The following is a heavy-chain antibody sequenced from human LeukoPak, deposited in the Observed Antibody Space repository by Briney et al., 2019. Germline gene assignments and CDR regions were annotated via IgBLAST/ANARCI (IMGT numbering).Heavy chain of an antibody. CDR1: GFTFSSYA. CDR2: ISGSGGST. J-gene: IGHJ4*02. D-gene: IGHD3-22*01. Sequence: PGGSLRLSCSASGFTFSSYAMSWVRQAPGKGLEWVSAISGSGGSTYYADSVKGRFTISRDNSKNTLYLQMNSLRAEDTAVYYCAKEVKEIVVVSGYFDYWGQGTLVTVSS. V-gene: IGHV3-23*01. CDR3: AKEVKEIVVVSGYFDY.